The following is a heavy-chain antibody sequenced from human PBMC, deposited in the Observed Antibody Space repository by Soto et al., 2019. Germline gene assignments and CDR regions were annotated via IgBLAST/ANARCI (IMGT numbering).Heavy chain of an antibody. CDR3: ARLYSSSWYVGADYGMDV. CDR2: IYYSGST. D-gene: IGHD6-13*01. Sequence: TLSLTCTVSGGSISSGGYYWSWIRQHPGKGLEWIGYIYYSGSTYYNPSLKSRVTISVDTSKNQFSLKLSSVTAADTAVYYCARLYSSSWYVGADYGMDVWGQGTTVTVSS. CDR1: GGSISSGGYY. V-gene: IGHV4-31*03. J-gene: IGHJ6*02.